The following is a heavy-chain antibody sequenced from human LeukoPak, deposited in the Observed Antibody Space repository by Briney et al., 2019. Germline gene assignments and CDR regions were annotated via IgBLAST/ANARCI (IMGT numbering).Heavy chain of an antibody. CDR3: ARAMYSSGWGYYFDY. D-gene: IGHD6-25*01. J-gene: IGHJ4*02. V-gene: IGHV1-2*02. CDR2: INPNSGGT. Sequence: ASVKVSCKASGFTFTGYYMHWVRQAPGQGLEWMGWINPNSGGTNYAQKFQGRVTMTRDTSISTAYMELSRLRSDDTAVYYCARAMYSSGWGYYFDYWGQGTLVTVSS. CDR1: GFTFTGYY.